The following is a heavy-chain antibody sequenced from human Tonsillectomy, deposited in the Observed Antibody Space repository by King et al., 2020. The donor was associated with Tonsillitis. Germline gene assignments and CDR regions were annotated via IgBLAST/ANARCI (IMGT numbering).Heavy chain of an antibody. V-gene: IGHV5-51*01. D-gene: IGHD2-21*02. CDR1: GYSFTSYW. CDR2: IYPGDSDT. J-gene: IGHJ4*02. CDR3: ARPRHCGGDCYSNYSFDY. Sequence: VQLVQSGAEVKKPGESLKISCKGSGYSFTSYWIGWVRQMPGKGLEWLGLIYPGDSDTRYSPSFQGQVTISPDTSISTAYLQWSSLTASDTAMYYCARPRHCGGDCYSNYSFDYWGQGTLVTVSS.